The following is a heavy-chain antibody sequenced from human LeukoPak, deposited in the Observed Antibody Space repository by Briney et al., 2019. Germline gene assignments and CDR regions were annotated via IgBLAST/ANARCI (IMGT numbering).Heavy chain of an antibody. V-gene: IGHV3-21*01. Sequence: PGGSLRLSCAASGFTFSSYSMIWVRQAPGKGLEWVSSISSSSSYIYYADSVKGRFTISRDNAKNSLNLQMNSLRAEDTAVYYCARGIAVAGSYYYFDYWGQGTLVTVSS. CDR1: GFTFSSYS. J-gene: IGHJ4*02. CDR2: ISSSSSYI. D-gene: IGHD6-19*01. CDR3: ARGIAVAGSYYYFDY.